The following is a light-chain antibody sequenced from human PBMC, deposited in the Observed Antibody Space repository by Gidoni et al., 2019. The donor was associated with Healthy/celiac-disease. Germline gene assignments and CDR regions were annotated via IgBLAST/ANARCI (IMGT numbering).Light chain of an antibody. CDR2: GAS. V-gene: IGKV1-39*01. J-gene: IGKJ2*01. CDR1: QSIRTTS. Sequence: DIQMTHSLSSLSASVGDTVTITCRARQSIRTTSVSWYQQRPGKVPNLLIYGASSLETGVPSRFSGSGSGTDFTLTITSLQPEDFATYYCQQTHSFPYTFGQGSKLDI. CDR3: QQTHSFPYT.